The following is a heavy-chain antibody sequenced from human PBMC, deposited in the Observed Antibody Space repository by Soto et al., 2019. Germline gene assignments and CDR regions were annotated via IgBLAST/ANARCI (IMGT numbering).Heavy chain of an antibody. CDR3: AKEDSPWYYFEY. CDR2: IYYSGST. D-gene: IGHD1-20*01. CDR1: GGSTSSGGYY. Sequence: SETLSLTCTVSGGSTSSGGYYWSWIRQHPGKGLEWIGYIYYSGSTYYNPSLKSRVTISVDNSKNTLYLQMNSLRAEDTAVYYCAKEDSPWYYFEYWGQGALVTVSS. J-gene: IGHJ4*02. V-gene: IGHV4-31*03.